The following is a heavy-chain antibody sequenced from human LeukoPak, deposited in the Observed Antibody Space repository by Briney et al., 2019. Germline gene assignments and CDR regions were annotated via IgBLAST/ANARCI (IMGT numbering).Heavy chain of an antibody. Sequence: SVKVSCKASGGTFSSYAISWVRQAPGQGLEWMGGIIPIFGTANYAQKFQGRVTITADESTSTAYMELSSLRSEDTAVYYCARPKGRGYCSSTSCSTVYYFDYWGQGTLVTVSS. D-gene: IGHD2-2*01. CDR3: ARPKGRGYCSSTSCSTVYYFDY. CDR2: IIPIFGTA. CDR1: GGTFSSYA. V-gene: IGHV1-69*13. J-gene: IGHJ4*02.